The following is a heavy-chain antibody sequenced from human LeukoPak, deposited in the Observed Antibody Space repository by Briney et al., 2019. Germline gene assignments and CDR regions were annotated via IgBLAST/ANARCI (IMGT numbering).Heavy chain of an antibody. D-gene: IGHD1-26*01. CDR1: GYTFTAYY. J-gene: IGHJ3*01. V-gene: IGHV1-2*02. CDR3: ARGLYSGSYYDVSDV. CDR2: MNSNMGGT. Sequence: GASVKLSCRASGYTFTAYYMHWVRHAPGQGIGWMGLMNSNMGGTQYAQKFQGRVVMTRDMSINAAYMELSRLRSDDTAIYYCARGLYSGSYYDVSDVWGRGTMVTVSS.